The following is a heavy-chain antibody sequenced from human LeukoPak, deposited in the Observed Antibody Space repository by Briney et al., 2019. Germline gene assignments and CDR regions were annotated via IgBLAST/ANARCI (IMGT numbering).Heavy chain of an antibody. CDR2: VNHRGNT. Sequence: KPSETLSLTCAVAGGSLNSYYWSWIRQSRGKGLEWIGEVNHRGNTNYNPSLKGRVSMSVHTSKNQLSLKLTSVTAADTAVYYCALRGYWGQGTLVTVSS. V-gene: IGHV4-34*01. CDR3: ALRGY. J-gene: IGHJ4*02. CDR1: GGSLNSYY.